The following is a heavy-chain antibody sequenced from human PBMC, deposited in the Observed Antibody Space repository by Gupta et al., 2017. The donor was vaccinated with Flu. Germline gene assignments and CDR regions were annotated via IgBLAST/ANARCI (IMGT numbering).Heavy chain of an antibody. CDR3: VKDFRVVEENIITLDY. CDR2: IGGDGGST. V-gene: IGHV3-64D*06. J-gene: IGHJ4*02. D-gene: IGHD1-20*01. CDR1: GFTFSDYA. Sequence: DVQLVESGGGLVQPGGSLRLACSASGFTFSDYAMLWARQAAGKGLEYVAGIGGDGGSTYHAESVKGRFSISRDNSKNTLYLQMSSLTSEDTAIYYCVKDFRVVEENIITLDYWGQGTLVSVSS.